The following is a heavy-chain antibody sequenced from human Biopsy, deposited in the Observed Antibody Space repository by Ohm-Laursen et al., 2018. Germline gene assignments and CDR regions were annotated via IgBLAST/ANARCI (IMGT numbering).Heavy chain of an antibody. Sequence: GTLSLTWAVYGESFNGYYWSWIRQTPGKGLEWIGYIYYSGSTNYNPSLKSRVTISVDTSKNQFSLRLNSVTAADTAVYYCARLGSGDYFPTFFDFWGQRALVTVSS. CDR3: ARLGSGDYFPTFFDF. CDR1: GESFNGYY. D-gene: IGHD5-12*01. CDR2: IYYSGST. J-gene: IGHJ4*02. V-gene: IGHV4-59*01.